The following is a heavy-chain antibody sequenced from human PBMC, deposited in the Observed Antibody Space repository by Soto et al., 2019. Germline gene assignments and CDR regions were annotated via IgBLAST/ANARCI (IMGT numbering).Heavy chain of an antibody. D-gene: IGHD3-10*01. J-gene: IGHJ4*02. CDR1: GYTFTSYD. V-gene: IGHV1-8*01. Sequence: QVQLVQSGAEVKKPGASVKVSCKASGYTFTSYDINWVRQATGQGLEWMEWMNPNSGNTGYAQKFQGRVIMTRDTSISPVYMALSNLRSEDTAVYYCARMVRGERGYWGQGTLVTVSS. CDR3: ARMVRGERGY. CDR2: MNPNSGNT.